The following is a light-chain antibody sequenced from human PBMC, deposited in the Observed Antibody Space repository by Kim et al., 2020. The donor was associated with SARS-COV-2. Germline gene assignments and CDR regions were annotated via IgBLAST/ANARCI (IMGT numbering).Light chain of an antibody. Sequence: QSALTQPASVSGSPGQSITISCTGTSSDVGGYNYVSWYQQHPGKAPKLMIYDVSKRPSGVSNRFSGSKSGNTASLTISGLQAEDEADYYCSSYTSSSTYVVFGGGTQLTFL. CDR2: DVS. V-gene: IGLV2-14*01. CDR3: SSYTSSSTYVV. CDR1: SSDVGGYNY. J-gene: IGLJ2*01.